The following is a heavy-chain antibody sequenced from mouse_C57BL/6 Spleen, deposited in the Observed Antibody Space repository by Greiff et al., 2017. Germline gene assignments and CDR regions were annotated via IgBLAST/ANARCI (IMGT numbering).Heavy chain of an antibody. J-gene: IGHJ4*01. CDR3: ARGVGTFNYAMDY. CDR2: IYPGDGDT. Sequence: QVQLQQSGPELVKPGASVKISCKASGYAFSSSWMNWVKQRPGKGLEWIGRIYPGDGDTNYNGKFKGKATLTADKSSSTAYMQLSSLTSEDSAVYFCARGVGTFNYAMDYWGQGTSVTVSS. V-gene: IGHV1-82*01. D-gene: IGHD1-1*02. CDR1: GYAFSSSW.